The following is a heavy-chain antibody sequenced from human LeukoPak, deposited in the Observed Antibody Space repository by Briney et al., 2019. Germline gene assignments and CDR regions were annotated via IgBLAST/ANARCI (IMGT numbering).Heavy chain of an antibody. J-gene: IGHJ4*02. D-gene: IGHD6-19*01. V-gene: IGHV1-69*04. Sequence: VASVKVSCKASGGTFSSYAISWVRQAPGQGLEWMGRIIPILGIANYAQKLQGRVTITADKSTSTAYMELSSLRSEDTAVYYCATIYSSGSSDYWGQGTLVTVSS. CDR1: GGTFSSYA. CDR2: IIPILGIA. CDR3: ATIYSSGSSDY.